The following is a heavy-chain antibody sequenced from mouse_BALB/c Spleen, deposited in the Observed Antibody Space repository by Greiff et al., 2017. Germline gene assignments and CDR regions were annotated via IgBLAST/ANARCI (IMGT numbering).Heavy chain of an antibody. V-gene: IGHV5-9-4*01. CDR1: GFTFSSYA. D-gene: IGHD2-3*01. CDR3: ARDKGDGYSAWFAY. J-gene: IGHJ3*01. CDR2: ISSGGSYT. Sequence: EVKLMESGGGLVKPGGSLKLSCAASGFTFSSYAMSWVRQSPEKRLEWVAEISSGGSYTYYPDTVTGRFTISRDNAKNTLYLEMSSLRSEDTAMYYCARDKGDGYSAWFAYWGQGTLVTVSA.